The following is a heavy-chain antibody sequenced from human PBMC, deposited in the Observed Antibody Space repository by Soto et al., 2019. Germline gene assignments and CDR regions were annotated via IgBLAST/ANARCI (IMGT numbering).Heavy chain of an antibody. Sequence: QGQLVQSGAELKKPGASQKISCKASGYTFPNYDINWVRQAPGQGLEWMGWLNPSNGHTAYAQKFQGRVTMTRNTSMTTAYMELSSLTSQDTGVYFCAKVASREMYDAFDIWGQGTMVTVSS. V-gene: IGHV1-8*01. CDR2: LNPSNGHT. J-gene: IGHJ3*02. D-gene: IGHD3-10*01. CDR1: GYTFPNYD. CDR3: AKVASREMYDAFDI.